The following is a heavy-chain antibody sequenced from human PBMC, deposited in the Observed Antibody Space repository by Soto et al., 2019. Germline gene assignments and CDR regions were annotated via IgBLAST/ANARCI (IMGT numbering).Heavy chain of an antibody. J-gene: IGHJ4*02. CDR2: ISGSGGST. D-gene: IGHD5-18*01. Sequence: GGSLRLSCAASGFTFSSYAMSWVRQAPGKGLEWVSAISGSGGSTYYADSVKGRFTISRDNSKNTLYLQMNSLRAEDTAVYYCTRDHYGRGFNSGAFDSWGQGTLVTVSS. CDR3: TRDHYGRGFNSGAFDS. CDR1: GFTFSSYA. V-gene: IGHV3-23*01.